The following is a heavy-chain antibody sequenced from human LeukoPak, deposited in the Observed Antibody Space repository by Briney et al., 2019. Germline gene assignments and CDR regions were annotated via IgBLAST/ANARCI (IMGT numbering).Heavy chain of an antibody. Sequence: SETLSLTCTVSGGSISSYYWSWIRQPPGKGLEWIGYIYYSGSTNYSPSLKSRVTISVDTSKNQFSLKLSSVTAADTAVYYCARGAGGYDKGLVDYWGQGTLVTVSS. CDR3: ARGAGGYDKGLVDY. CDR2: IYYSGST. J-gene: IGHJ4*02. V-gene: IGHV4-59*01. D-gene: IGHD5-12*01. CDR1: GGSISSYY.